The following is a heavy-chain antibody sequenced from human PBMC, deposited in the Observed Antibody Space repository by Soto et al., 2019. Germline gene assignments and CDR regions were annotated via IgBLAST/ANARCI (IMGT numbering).Heavy chain of an antibody. CDR3: ARSPGGYYTG. CDR2: INTDGSST. J-gene: IGHJ3*01. V-gene: IGHV3-74*01. Sequence: EVQLVESGGGLVQPGGSLRLSCADSGFSFSSYWMHWLRQGPEKGLVWVSRINTDGSSTNYADSVKGRFTISRDNAKSTLYPQMNSLRAEDTAVYYCARSPGGYYTGWGQGTVVTVSS. CDR1: GFSFSSYW. D-gene: IGHD2-8*02.